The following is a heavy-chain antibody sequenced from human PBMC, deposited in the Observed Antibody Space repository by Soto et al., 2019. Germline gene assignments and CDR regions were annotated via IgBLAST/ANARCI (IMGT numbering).Heavy chain of an antibody. Sequence: QVQLQQSGPGLVKPSQTLSLTCAISGDSVSSNSAAWNWIRQSPSRGLEWLGRTYYRSKWYNDYAVSVKSRITINPDTSKNQFSLQLNSVTPEDTAVYYCARDQKDYDFWSGYYNPPRFDYWGQGTLVTVSS. CDR1: GDSVSSNSAA. CDR2: TYYRSKWYN. D-gene: IGHD3-3*01. V-gene: IGHV6-1*01. J-gene: IGHJ4*02. CDR3: ARDQKDYDFWSGYYNPPRFDY.